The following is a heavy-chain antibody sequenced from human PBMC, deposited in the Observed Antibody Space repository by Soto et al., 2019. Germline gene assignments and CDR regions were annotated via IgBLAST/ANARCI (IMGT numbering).Heavy chain of an antibody. CDR2: ISAYNGNT. J-gene: IGHJ6*02. V-gene: IGHV1-18*01. Sequence: VSCKASGYTFTRYGISWVRQAPGQGLEWMGWISAYNGNTNYAQKLQGRVTMTTDTSTSTAYMELRSLRSDDTAVYYCASVTRVTATRRKNYYYYYGMDVWGQGTTVTVSS. CDR1: GYTFTRYG. CDR3: ASVTRVTATRRKNYYYYYGMDV. D-gene: IGHD4-17*01.